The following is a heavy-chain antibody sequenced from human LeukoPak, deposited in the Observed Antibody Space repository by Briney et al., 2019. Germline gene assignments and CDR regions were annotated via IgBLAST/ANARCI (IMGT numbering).Heavy chain of an antibody. J-gene: IGHJ4*02. Sequence: GGSLRLSCAASGFTFSSYSMNWVRQAPGKGLEWVSSISPSSNYIYYADSLKGRFTISRDNAKNSLYPQMNSLRAEDTAVYYCARVPGDYWGQGTLVTVSS. CDR3: ARVPGDY. CDR2: ISPSSNYI. CDR1: GFTFSSYS. V-gene: IGHV3-21*01. D-gene: IGHD7-27*01.